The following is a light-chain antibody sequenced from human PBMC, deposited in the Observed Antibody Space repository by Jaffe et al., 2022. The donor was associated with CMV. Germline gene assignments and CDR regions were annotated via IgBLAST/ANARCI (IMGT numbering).Light chain of an antibody. CDR2: GAS. J-gene: IGKJ1*01. CDR3: HQYGSAPWT. V-gene: IGKV3-20*01. Sequence: ENVLTQSPGTLSLSPGERATLSCRASQSVVSNYLAWYQQKPGRAPRLLIHGASSRATGIPDRFSGSGSETDFTLTISRLEPEDFAVYYCHQYGSAPWTFGQGTKVEIK. CDR1: QSVVSNY.